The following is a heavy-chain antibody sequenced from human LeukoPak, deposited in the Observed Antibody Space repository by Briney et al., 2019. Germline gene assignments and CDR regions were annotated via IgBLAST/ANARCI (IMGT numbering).Heavy chain of an antibody. CDR3: ARSRYVWGSYRLDY. CDR1: GGSISSSY. V-gene: IGHV4-59*01. D-gene: IGHD3-16*02. Sequence: SSETLSLTCTVSGGSISSSYWSWIRQPPGKGLEWIGYIYYIGSTNYNPSLKSRVTISVDTSKNQFSLKLSSVTAADTAVYYCARSRYVWGSYRLDYWGQGTLVTVSS. J-gene: IGHJ4*02. CDR2: IYYIGST.